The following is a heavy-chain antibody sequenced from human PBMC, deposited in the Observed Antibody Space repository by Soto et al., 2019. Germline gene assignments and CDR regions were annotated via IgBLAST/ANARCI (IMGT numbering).Heavy chain of an antibody. J-gene: IGHJ4*02. Sequence: SVKVSCKASGGTFSSYAISWVRQAPGQGLEWMGGIIPIFGTANYAQKFQGRVTITADESTSTAYMELSSLRSEDTAVYYCARTVVVVAAKAPYFDYWGQGTLVTVS. CDR3: ARTVVVVAAKAPYFDY. V-gene: IGHV1-69*13. CDR2: IIPIFGTA. CDR1: GGTFSSYA. D-gene: IGHD2-15*01.